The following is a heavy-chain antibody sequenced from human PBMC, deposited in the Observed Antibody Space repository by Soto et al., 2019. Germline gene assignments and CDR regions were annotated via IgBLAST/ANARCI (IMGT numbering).Heavy chain of an antibody. Sequence: EVQLLESGGGLVQPGGSLRLSCAASGFTFSSYAMSWVRQAPGKGLEWVSAIRGSGGSTYYADSVKGRCTIYRDNSKNTLYLQMNSLRAEDTAVYYCAKYSSGWYYPFDYWGQGTLVTVSS. CDR2: IRGSGGST. D-gene: IGHD6-19*01. CDR3: AKYSSGWYYPFDY. CDR1: GFTFSSYA. V-gene: IGHV3-23*01. J-gene: IGHJ4*02.